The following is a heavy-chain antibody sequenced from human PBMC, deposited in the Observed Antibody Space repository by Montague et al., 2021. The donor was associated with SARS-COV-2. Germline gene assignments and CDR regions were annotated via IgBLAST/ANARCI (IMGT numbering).Heavy chain of an antibody. Sequence: SLRLSCAASGFTFSRYAMNWVRQAPGKGLEWVSTISDSGVSTYYADSVKGRFTISRDDSKNTVFLQMNSLRAEDTAMYFCAKDVDYYGSGSYGNWLDPWGQGTLVAVSS. CDR2: ISDSGVST. D-gene: IGHD3-10*01. CDR1: GFTFSRYA. J-gene: IGHJ5*02. V-gene: IGHV3-23*01. CDR3: AKDVDYYGSGSYGNWLDP.